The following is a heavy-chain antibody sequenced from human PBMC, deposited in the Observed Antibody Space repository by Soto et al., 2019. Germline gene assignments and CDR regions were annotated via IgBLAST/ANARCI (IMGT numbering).Heavy chain of an antibody. V-gene: IGHV3-30*18. Sequence: QVQLVESGGGVVQPGRSLRLSCAASGFTFSSYGMHWVRQAPGKGLGWVAVISYDGSNKYYADSVKGRFTISRDNSKNXLYLQMNSLRAEDTAVYYCAKNLRGYSYGDPHFDYWGQGTLVTVSS. CDR2: ISYDGSNK. J-gene: IGHJ4*02. CDR1: GFTFSSYG. D-gene: IGHD5-18*01. CDR3: AKNLRGYSYGDPHFDY.